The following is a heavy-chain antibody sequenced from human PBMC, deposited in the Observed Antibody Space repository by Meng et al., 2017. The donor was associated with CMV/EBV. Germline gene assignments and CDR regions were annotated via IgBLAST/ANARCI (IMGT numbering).Heavy chain of an antibody. CDR1: GGSFSGYY. CDR2: INHSGST. V-gene: IGHV4-34*01. CDR3: ARGRWRGNRFDP. Sequence: QGPLQQWGDRLVKPSETLSLTCAVYGGSFSGYYWSWIRQPPGKGLEWIGEINHSGSTNYNPSLKSRVTISVDTSKNQFSLKLSSVTAADTAVYYCARGRWRGNRFDPWGQGTLVTVSS. J-gene: IGHJ5*02. D-gene: IGHD3-10*01.